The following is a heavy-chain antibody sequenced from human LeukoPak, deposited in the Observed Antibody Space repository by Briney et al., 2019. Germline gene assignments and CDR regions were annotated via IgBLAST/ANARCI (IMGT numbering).Heavy chain of an antibody. CDR1: GFTFSSYA. CDR3: AKDPEDIVVVPAANFDY. Sequence: PGGSLRLSCAASGFTFSSYAMSWVRQAPGKGLEWVSAISGSGGSTYYADSVKGRFTISRDNSKNTLYLQMNSLRAEDTAVYYCAKDPEDIVVVPAANFDYWGQGTLVTVS. V-gene: IGHV3-23*01. J-gene: IGHJ4*02. D-gene: IGHD2-2*01. CDR2: ISGSGGST.